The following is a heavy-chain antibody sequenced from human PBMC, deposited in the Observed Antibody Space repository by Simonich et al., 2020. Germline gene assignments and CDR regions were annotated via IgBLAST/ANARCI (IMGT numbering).Heavy chain of an antibody. V-gene: IGHV3-48*01. CDR3: ARDSSYYAFDI. Sequence: EVQLVESGGGLVQPGGSLRLSCAASGFTFSSYSMNWVRQAPGKGLGWVSYISSSSSTIFYADSVKGRFTISRDNAKNSLYLQRNRRRAEDTAVYYCARDSSYYAFDIWGQGTMVTVSS. CDR2: ISSSSSTI. CDR1: GFTFSSYS. D-gene: IGHD5-12*01. J-gene: IGHJ3*02.